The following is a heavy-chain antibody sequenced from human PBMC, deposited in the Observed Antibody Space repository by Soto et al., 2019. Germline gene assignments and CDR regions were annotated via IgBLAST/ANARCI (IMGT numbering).Heavy chain of an antibody. CDR2: ISTSGSYI. D-gene: IGHD3-10*01. CDR1: GFTFSTYS. CDR3: ARDRLPYYHGTSAGSKLHP. J-gene: IGHJ5*02. V-gene: IGHV3-21*01. Sequence: GGSLRLSCAASGFTFSTYSMNWVRQAPGKGLEWLSSISTSGSYIYYAESVKGRFTISRDNAKNSLYLLMTSLRAEDTAVYYCARDRLPYYHGTSAGSKLHPWGQGTLVTVSS.